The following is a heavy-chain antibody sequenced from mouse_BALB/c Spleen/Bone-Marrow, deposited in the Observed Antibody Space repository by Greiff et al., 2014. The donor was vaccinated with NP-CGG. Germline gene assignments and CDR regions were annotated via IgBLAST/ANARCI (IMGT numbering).Heavy chain of an antibody. J-gene: IGHJ4*01. CDR3: ARKGALRAMDY. V-gene: IGHV1-9*01. CDR1: GYTFTNYW. CDR2: ILPGRGSP. Sequence: QGQLKESGAELMRPGASVKISCEASGYTFTNYWIEGVKRRPGHGLEWIGEILPGRGSPNYNEKFKGKATFALDTSSNTSYMQLSSLTSEDSAVYYCARKGALRAMDYWGQRSSVTVSS.